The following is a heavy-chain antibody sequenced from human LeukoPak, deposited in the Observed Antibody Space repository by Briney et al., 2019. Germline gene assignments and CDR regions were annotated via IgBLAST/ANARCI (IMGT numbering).Heavy chain of an antibody. J-gene: IGHJ4*02. CDR3: VRLRRNSDTSGFYYYYDF. V-gene: IGHV3-21*01. Sequence: GGSLRLSCVASGYTFSSYSINWVRQAPGKGLEWVSSISVRSNYIYYAASVRGRFSISRDDARDSLYLQMNSLRAEDTAVYYCVRLRRNSDTSGFYYYYDFWGQGTLVTVSS. CDR2: ISVRSNYI. CDR1: GYTFSSYS. D-gene: IGHD3-22*01.